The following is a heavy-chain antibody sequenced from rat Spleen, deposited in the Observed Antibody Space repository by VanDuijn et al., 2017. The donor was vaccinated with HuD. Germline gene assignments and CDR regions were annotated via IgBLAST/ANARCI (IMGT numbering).Heavy chain of an antibody. V-gene: IGHV5-7*01. CDR1: GFTFSNYY. D-gene: IGHD1-9*01. J-gene: IGHJ2*01. CDR2: IIYDGSRT. Sequence: EVQLVESGGGLVQPGRSLKLSCAASGFTFSNYYMAWVRQAPKEGLEWVATIIYDGSRTYYRDSMKGRFTISRDHAKSTLYLQMDSLRSEDTATYYCTRHGYNSYFDYWGQGVMVTVSS. CDR3: TRHGYNSYFDY.